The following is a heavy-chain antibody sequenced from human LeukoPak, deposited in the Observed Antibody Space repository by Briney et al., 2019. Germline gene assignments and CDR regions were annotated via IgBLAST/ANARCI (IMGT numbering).Heavy chain of an antibody. CDR2: IYYSGST. J-gene: IGHJ2*01. CDR3: AVAGNNESDL. D-gene: IGHD6-19*01. CDR1: GGSISSGGYY. Sequence: SSETLPLTCTVSGGSISSGGYYWSWIRQHPGKGLEWIGYIYYSGSTYYNPSLKSRLTMSLDTSKNQFSLKLSSVTAADTAVYYCAVAGNNESDLWGRGTLVTVSS. V-gene: IGHV4-31*03.